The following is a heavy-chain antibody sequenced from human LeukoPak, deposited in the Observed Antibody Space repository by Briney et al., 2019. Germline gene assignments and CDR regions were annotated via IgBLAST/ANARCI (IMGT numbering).Heavy chain of an antibody. J-gene: IGHJ4*02. Sequence: GGSLRLSCSVSGFSFSSYVLHWVRQAPGKGLESVSGISQNGDNTYYADSVKGRFTISKDNSENTLYLQMNSLRPEDTAVYYCMNPNHYGSGRWGQGTLVTVSS. V-gene: IGHV3-64D*06. CDR3: MNPNHYGSGR. D-gene: IGHD3-10*01. CDR2: ISQNGDNT. CDR1: GFSFSSYV.